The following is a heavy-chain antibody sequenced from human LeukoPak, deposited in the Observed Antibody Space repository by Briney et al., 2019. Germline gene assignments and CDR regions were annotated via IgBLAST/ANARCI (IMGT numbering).Heavy chain of an antibody. V-gene: IGHV3-21*01. CDR3: ARAKLGQANAFDI. Sequence: GGSLRLSCAASGFTFSSYSMNWVRQAPGKGLEWVSSISSSSSYIHYADSVKGRFTISRDNAKNSLYLQMNSLRAEDTAVYYCARAKLGQANAFDIWGQGTMVTVSS. CDR2: ISSSSSYI. D-gene: IGHD7-27*01. CDR1: GFTFSSYS. J-gene: IGHJ3*02.